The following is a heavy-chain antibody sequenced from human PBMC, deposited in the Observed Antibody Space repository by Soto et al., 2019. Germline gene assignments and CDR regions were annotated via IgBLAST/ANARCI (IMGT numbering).Heavy chain of an antibody. V-gene: IGHV4-59*12. D-gene: IGHD6-13*01. Sequence: PSETLSLTCTVSGGSISSYYWSWIRQPPGKGLEWIGYIYYSGSTNYNPSLKSRVTISADTSKNQFSLKLTSVTAADTAVYYCVRGGIAGNWFDPWGQGTLVTVSS. CDR1: GGSISSYY. CDR3: VRGGIAGNWFDP. J-gene: IGHJ5*02. CDR2: IYYSGST.